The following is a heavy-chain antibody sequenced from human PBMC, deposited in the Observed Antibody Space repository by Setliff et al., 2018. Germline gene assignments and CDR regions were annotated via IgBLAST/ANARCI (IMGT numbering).Heavy chain of an antibody. CDR3: ARAWYDNSGYYYENYYYFMDV. D-gene: IGHD3-22*01. CDR2: INPHSGGT. V-gene: IGHV1-2*02. J-gene: IGHJ6*03. Sequence: ASVKVSCKASGYSFPTDYIHWVRQAPGQGLEWVGWINPHSGGTTFARKFQGRVTMTRDTSISTAHMELSSLRSDDTAVYYCARAWYDNSGYYYENYYYFMDVWGKGTTVTVSS. CDR1: GYSFPTDY.